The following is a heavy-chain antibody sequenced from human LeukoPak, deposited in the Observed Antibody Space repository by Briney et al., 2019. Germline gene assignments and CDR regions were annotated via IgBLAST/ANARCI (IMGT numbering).Heavy chain of an antibody. Sequence: GESLKISCEGSGYSFTNYWIGWVRQTPGKGLEWMGIIYPGDSDTRYSPSFQGQVTISADRSISTVYLQWSSLKASDTAMYYCAGLRGNSNPVLWGQGTLVNGSS. CDR3: AGLRGNSNPVL. D-gene: IGHD6-13*01. CDR1: GYSFTNYW. J-gene: IGHJ4*01. V-gene: IGHV5-51*01. CDR2: IYPGDSDT.